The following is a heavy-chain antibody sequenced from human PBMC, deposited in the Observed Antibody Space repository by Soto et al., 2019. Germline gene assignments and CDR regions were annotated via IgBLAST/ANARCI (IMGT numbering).Heavy chain of an antibody. CDR3: ARESADEVVVAATLLYGMDV. CDR2: ISAYNGNT. J-gene: IGHJ6*02. D-gene: IGHD2-15*01. Sequence: QVQLVQSGAEVKKPGASVKVSCKASGYTFTSYGISWVRQAPGQGLEWMGWISAYNGNTNYAQKLQGRVTMTTDTSTSTAYMELRSLRSDDTAVYYCARESADEVVVAATLLYGMDVWGQGTTVTVSS. CDR1: GYTFTSYG. V-gene: IGHV1-18*01.